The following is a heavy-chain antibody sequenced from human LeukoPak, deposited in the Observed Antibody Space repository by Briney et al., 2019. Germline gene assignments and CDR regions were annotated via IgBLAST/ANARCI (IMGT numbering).Heavy chain of an antibody. Sequence: ASVKVSCKASVYTFTAYDIHWMRQSPRQGLEWLGWISPNSGDTNYAQNFQGRVTMTSDSSISTVFMELSRLSSDDTAVYFCARVGYKYADFWGQGSQVTVSS. CDR3: ARVGYKYADF. J-gene: IGHJ4*02. CDR1: VYTFTAYD. CDR2: ISPNSGDT. V-gene: IGHV1-2*02. D-gene: IGHD5-18*01.